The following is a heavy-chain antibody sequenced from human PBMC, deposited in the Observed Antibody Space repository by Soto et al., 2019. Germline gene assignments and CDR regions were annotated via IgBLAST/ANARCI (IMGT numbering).Heavy chain of an antibody. V-gene: IGHV3-23*01. CDR3: ATIIIAARTGY. J-gene: IGHJ4*02. Sequence: EVQLLESGGGLVQPGGSLRLSCAASGFTFSSSTMTWVRQAPGKGLEWVSSMSFIGGNTYYADSVKGRFTISRDNSKNTLYLQMNTMRAADTAVDYCATIIIAARTGYWGQGTLVTVSS. D-gene: IGHD6-6*01. CDR1: GFTFSSST. CDR2: MSFIGGNT.